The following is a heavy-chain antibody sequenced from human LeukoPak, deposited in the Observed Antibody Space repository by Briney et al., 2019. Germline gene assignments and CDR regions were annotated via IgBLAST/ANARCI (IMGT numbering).Heavy chain of an antibody. CDR2: IGISSGNT. V-gene: IGHV3-48*04. CDR3: ARDHNNAFDN. J-gene: IGHJ4*02. CDR1: GFPFSDYS. Sequence: GGSLRLSCTASGFPFSDYSMNWVRQAPGKGLEWISYIGISSGNTTYADSVKGRFTISADNTKNSLYLQMNSLRVEDTAVYYCARDHNNAFDNWGEGTLVSVSS. D-gene: IGHD1/OR15-1a*01.